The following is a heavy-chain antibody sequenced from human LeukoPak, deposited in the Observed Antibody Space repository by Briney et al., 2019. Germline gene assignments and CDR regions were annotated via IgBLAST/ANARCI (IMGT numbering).Heavy chain of an antibody. D-gene: IGHD3-10*01. J-gene: IGHJ4*02. CDR1: GYTFTSYG. V-gene: IGHV1-2*02. CDR3: ARVSSTLLWFGELLVF. Sequence: GASVKVSCKASGYTFTSYGISWVRQAPGQGLEWMGWINPNSGGTNYAQKFQGRVTMTRDTSISTAYMELSRLRSDDTAVYYCARVSSTLLWFGELLVFWGQGTLVTVSS. CDR2: INPNSGGT.